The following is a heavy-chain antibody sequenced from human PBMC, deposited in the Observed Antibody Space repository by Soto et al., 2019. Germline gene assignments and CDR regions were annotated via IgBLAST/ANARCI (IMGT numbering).Heavy chain of an antibody. J-gene: IGHJ4*02. V-gene: IGHV4-39*07. CDR3: ARRRFGELSDFDY. CDR1: GGSISSGGYY. CDR2: IYYSGST. D-gene: IGHD3-10*01. Sequence: PSETLSLTCAVSGGSISSGGYYWGWIRQPPGKGLEWIGSIYYSGSTFYNPSLKSRVTISVDTSKNQFSLKLTSVTAADTAVYYCARRRFGELSDFDYWGQGTLVTVSS.